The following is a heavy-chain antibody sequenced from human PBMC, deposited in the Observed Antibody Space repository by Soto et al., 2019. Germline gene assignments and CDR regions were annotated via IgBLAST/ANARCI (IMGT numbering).Heavy chain of an antibody. D-gene: IGHD3-10*01. CDR2: ISGSGVST. V-gene: IGHV3-23*01. Sequence: GGSLRLSCAASGFTFSSYAMSWVRQAPGKGLEWVSAISGSGVSTYYADSVKGRFTISRDNSKNTLYLQMNSLRAEDTAVYYCAKDSYGLLDGSGRWPWGQGTLVTVSS. CDR1: GFTFSSYA. CDR3: AKDSYGLLDGSGRWP. J-gene: IGHJ4*02.